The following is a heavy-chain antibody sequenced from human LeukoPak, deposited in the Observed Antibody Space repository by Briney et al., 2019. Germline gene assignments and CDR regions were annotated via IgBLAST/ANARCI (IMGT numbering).Heavy chain of an antibody. D-gene: IGHD3-22*01. J-gene: IGHJ4*02. CDR2: IYTSGST. Sequence: SETLSLTCTVSGGSISSGSYYWSWIRQPAGKGLEWIGRIYTSGSTNYNPSLKSRVTMSVDTSKNHFSLKLGSVTAADTAVYYCARHPKNYYTSSGYYDYWGQGTLVTVSS. CDR3: ARHPKNYYTSSGYYDY. V-gene: IGHV4-61*02. CDR1: GGSISSGSYY.